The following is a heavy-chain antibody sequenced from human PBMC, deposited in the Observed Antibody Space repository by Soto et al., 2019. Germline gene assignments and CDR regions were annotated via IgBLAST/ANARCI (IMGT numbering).Heavy chain of an antibody. Sequence: QVQLQESGPGLVKPSETLSLTCTVSGGSINSYYWSWIRQPPGKGLEWIGYIYYRGSTNYNPSLKSRVAIAVAPSTTPSSRMLRSVTGADTAVYYCARRYGGNVDYWGQGTLVTVSS. V-gene: IGHV4-59*01. D-gene: IGHD1-26*01. CDR3: ARRYGGNVDY. CDR2: IYYRGST. J-gene: IGHJ4*02. CDR1: GGSINSYY.